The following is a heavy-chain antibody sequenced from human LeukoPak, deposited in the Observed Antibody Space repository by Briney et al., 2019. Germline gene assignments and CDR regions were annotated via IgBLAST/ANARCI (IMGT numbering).Heavy chain of an antibody. CDR1: GFTVSSNY. CDR2: IYSGGST. V-gene: IGHV3-53*01. D-gene: IGHD3-22*01. CDR3: AGGGHYYDSSGYFPLFGY. Sequence: GGSLRLSCAASGFTVSSNYMSWVRQAPGKGLEWVSVIYSGGSTYYADSVKGRFTISRDNSKNTLYLQMNSLRAEDTAVYYCAGGGHYYDSSGYFPLFGYWGQGTLATVSS. J-gene: IGHJ4*02.